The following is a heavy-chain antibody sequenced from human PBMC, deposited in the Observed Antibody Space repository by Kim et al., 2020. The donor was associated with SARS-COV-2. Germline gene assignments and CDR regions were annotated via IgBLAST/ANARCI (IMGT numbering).Heavy chain of an antibody. CDR1: GFTFGDYA. D-gene: IGHD3-10*01. V-gene: IGHV3-49*03. Sequence: GGSLRLSCTASGFTFGDYAMSWFRQAPGKGLEWVGFIRSKAYGGTTEYAASVKGRFTISRDDSKSIAYLQMNSLKTEDTAVYYCTRANMVRGLKLPDYWGQGTLVTVSS. J-gene: IGHJ4*02. CDR2: IRSKAYGGTT. CDR3: TRANMVRGLKLPDY.